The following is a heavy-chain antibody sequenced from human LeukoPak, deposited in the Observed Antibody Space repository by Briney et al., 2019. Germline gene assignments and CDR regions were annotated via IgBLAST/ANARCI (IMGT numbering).Heavy chain of an antibody. CDR1: GGSFSGYY. V-gene: IGHV4-34*01. Sequence: ASETLSLTCAVYGGSFSGYYWSWIRQPPGKGLEWIGEINHSGSTNYNPSLKSRVTISVDTSKNQFPLKLSSVTAADTAVYYCAIQRWLQFHWGQGTLVTVSS. CDR2: INHSGST. D-gene: IGHD5-24*01. J-gene: IGHJ4*02. CDR3: AIQRWLQFH.